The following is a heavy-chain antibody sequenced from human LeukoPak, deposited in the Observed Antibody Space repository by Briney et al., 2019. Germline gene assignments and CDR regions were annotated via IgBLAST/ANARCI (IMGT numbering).Heavy chain of an antibody. CDR3: ARGKLATNEGY. D-gene: IGHD5-24*01. CDR1: GYTFTSYY. CDR2: INPSGGST. Sequence: ASVKVSCKASGYTFTSYYMHWVRQAPGHGLEWMGIINPSGGSTSYAQKFQGRVTMTRDMSTSTVYMELSSLRSADTAVYYCARGKLATNEGYWGQGTLVTVAT. V-gene: IGHV1-46*01. J-gene: IGHJ4*02.